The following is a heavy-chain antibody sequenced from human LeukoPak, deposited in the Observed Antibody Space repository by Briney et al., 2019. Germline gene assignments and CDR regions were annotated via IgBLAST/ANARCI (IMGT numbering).Heavy chain of an antibody. V-gene: IGHV4-30-2*01. CDR2: IYHSGST. Sequence: SETLSLTYAVSGGSISSGGYYWSWIRQPPGKGLEWIGYIYHSGSTYYNPSLKSRVTISVDRSKNQFSLKLSSVTAADTAVYYCARGQSSGWYYFDYWGQGTQVTVSS. D-gene: IGHD6-19*01. CDR3: ARGQSSGWYYFDY. J-gene: IGHJ4*02. CDR1: GGSISSGGYY.